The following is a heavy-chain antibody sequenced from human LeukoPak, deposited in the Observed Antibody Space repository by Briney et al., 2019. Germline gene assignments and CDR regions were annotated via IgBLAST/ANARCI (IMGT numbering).Heavy chain of an antibody. Sequence: MSSEPLSLPCAVYGGSFSVYYWSWIRPPPGKGGEWIGEINHRGSTNYNPSLKSRVTISVDTSKNQLSLKLSSVTAADTAVYYCARSRSRPLLPPLPKSQYYFDYWGQGTLVTVSS. J-gene: IGHJ4*02. CDR2: INHRGST. D-gene: IGHD2-21*01. V-gene: IGHV4-34*01. CDR3: ARSRSRPLLPPLPKSQYYFDY. CDR1: GGSFSVYY.